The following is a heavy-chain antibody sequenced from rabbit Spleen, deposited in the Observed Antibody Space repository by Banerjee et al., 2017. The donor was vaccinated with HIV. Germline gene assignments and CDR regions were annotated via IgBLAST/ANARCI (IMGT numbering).Heavy chain of an antibody. CDR3: ARDPAGREDFNL. CDR2: IDVSSSGST. CDR1: GLDFSSSYW. D-gene: IGHD4-2*01. Sequence: QSLEESGGDLVKPGGTLTLTCKASGLDFSSSYWICWVRQAPGKGLEWIACIDVSSSGSTYYASWAKGRFTVSKTSSTTVTLQMTSLTAADTATYFCARDPAGREDFNLWGQGTLVTVS. J-gene: IGHJ4*01. V-gene: IGHV1S40*01.